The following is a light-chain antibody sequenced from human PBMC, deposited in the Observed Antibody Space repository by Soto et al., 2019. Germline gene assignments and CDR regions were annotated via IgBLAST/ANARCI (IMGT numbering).Light chain of an antibody. CDR2: GES. Sequence: EIVFTQTPSTLSLSPGERSTLSSMASQIVSSSYLAWYHQRPGQVPRLLIYGESSRATGIPDRFSGSGSGTEFSLTITSLQPDDFATYYCPQYKDYWTVGQGTKVDIK. CDR1: QIVSSSY. V-gene: IGKV3-20*01. J-gene: IGKJ1*01. CDR3: PQYKDYWT.